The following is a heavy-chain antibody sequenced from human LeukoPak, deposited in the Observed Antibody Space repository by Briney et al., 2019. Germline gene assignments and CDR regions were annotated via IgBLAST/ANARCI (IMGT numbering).Heavy chain of an antibody. Sequence: GGSLRLSCAASGFTFSSYSMNWVRQAPGKGLEGVSYISSSSSTIYYADSVKGRFTISRDNAKNSLYLQMNSLRSEDTAVYYCARVGYYDSSAPSDAFDIWGQGTMVTVSS. CDR1: GFTFSSYS. D-gene: IGHD3-22*01. CDR3: ARVGYYDSSAPSDAFDI. V-gene: IGHV3-48*04. J-gene: IGHJ3*02. CDR2: ISSSSSTI.